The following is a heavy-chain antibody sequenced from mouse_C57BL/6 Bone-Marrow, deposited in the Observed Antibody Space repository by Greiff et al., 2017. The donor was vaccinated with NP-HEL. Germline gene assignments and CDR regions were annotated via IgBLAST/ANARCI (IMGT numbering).Heavy chain of an antibody. Sequence: QVQLKQPGADLVKPGSSVKLSCKASGYTFTSYWMHWVKQRPGRGLEWIGRIDPNSGGTKFNEKFKTKATLTVDKTSSTAYMQRSSLTSEDSAVYYCARYYYGSRGWYFDVWGTGTTVTVSS. CDR1: GYTFTSYW. CDR3: ARYYYGSRGWYFDV. V-gene: IGHV1-72*01. CDR2: IDPNSGGT. D-gene: IGHD1-1*01. J-gene: IGHJ1*03.